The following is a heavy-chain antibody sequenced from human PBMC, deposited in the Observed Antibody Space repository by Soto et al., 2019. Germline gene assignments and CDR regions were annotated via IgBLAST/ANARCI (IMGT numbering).Heavy chain of an antibody. CDR2: IRSKPRSYAT. V-gene: IGHV3-73*01. D-gene: IGHD5-12*01. CDR3: TRVVSTTTSEYFQH. J-gene: IGHJ1*01. CDR1: GFTFSDSS. Sequence: ESGGGLVQPGGALKLSCSASGFTFSDSSMHWVRQASGKGLEWVGRIRSKPRSYATAYAASVQGRFTISRDDSKNMAFLQMNNLKTEDTAVYYCTRVVSTTTSEYFQHWGQGTLVTVSS.